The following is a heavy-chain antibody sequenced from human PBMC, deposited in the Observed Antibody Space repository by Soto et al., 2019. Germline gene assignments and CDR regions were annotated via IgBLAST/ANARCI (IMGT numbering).Heavy chain of an antibody. Sequence: QVQLVESGGGVVQPGRSLRLSCAASGFTFSSYGMHWVRQAPGKGLEWVAVIWYDGSNKYYADSVKGRFTISRDNSKNTLYXXXXXXXXEDTAVYYCAREDFWSGQGPRYYFDYWGQGTLVTVSS. CDR3: AREDFWSGQGPRYYFDY. J-gene: IGHJ4*02. CDR1: GFTFSSYG. V-gene: IGHV3-33*01. CDR2: IWYDGSNK. D-gene: IGHD3-3*01.